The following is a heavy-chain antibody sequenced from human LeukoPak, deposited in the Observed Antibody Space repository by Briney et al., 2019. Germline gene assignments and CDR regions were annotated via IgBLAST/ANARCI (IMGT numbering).Heavy chain of an antibody. D-gene: IGHD2-15*01. CDR1: GDSFSGYY. Sequence: KPSETLSLTCDVYGDSFSGYYWTWIRQTPEKGLEWIGEIIHNGSRSVNPPLESRVTISVDTSKNQFSLKLTSVTAADTSVYYCVRGFCRGDSCYSAEYFQHWGQGTLVTVSS. CDR3: VRGFCRGDSCYSAEYFQH. CDR2: IIHNGSR. J-gene: IGHJ1*01. V-gene: IGHV4-34*01.